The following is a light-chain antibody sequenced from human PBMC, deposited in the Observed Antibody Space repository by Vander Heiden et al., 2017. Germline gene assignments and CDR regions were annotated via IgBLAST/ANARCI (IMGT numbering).Light chain of an antibody. CDR2: ESS. J-gene: IGLJ2*01. Sequence: QSALTQPASVSGSPGPSITISCTGTSSDIGGYNLVSWYQQHPGKAPKVLIYESSKRPSGVSNRFSGSKSGNTASLTISGLQAEDEADYFCCSYAGSYTLEVFGGGTKLTVL. CDR3: CSYAGSYTLEV. CDR1: SSDIGGYNL. V-gene: IGLV2-23*01.